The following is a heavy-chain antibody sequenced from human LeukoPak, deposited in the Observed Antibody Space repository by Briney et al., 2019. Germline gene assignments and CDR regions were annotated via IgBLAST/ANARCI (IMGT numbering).Heavy chain of an antibody. J-gene: IGHJ4*02. CDR3: ARGYCSSTSCLIGGYYFDY. V-gene: IGHV4-59*01. D-gene: IGHD2-2*01. CDR2: IYYSGST. CDR1: GGSISSYY. Sequence: SETLSLTCTVSGGSISSYYCSWLRQPPGQGLEWIGYIYYSGSTNYNPSLKSRVTISVDTSKNQFSLKLSSVTAADTAVYYCARGYCSSTSCLIGGYYFDYWGQGTLVTVSS.